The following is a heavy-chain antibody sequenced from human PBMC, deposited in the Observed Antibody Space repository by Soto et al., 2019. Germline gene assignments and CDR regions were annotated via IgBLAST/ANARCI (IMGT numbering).Heavy chain of an antibody. D-gene: IGHD2-2*01. CDR1: GGSISSGGYY. J-gene: IGHJ3*02. Sequence: QVQLQESGPGLVKPSQTLSITCTVSGGSISSGGYYWSWIRQHPGKGLEWIGYIYYSGSTYYNPSLKSRVTISVDTSKNQFSLKLSSVTAADTAVYYCARDRIVVVPAAKTYDAFDIWGQGTMVTVSS. CDR2: IYYSGST. CDR3: ARDRIVVVPAAKTYDAFDI. V-gene: IGHV4-31*03.